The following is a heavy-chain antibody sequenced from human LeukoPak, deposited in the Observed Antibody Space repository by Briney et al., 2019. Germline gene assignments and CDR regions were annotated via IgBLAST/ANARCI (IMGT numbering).Heavy chain of an antibody. CDR3: AKRPVAGSAIYFDY. V-gene: IGHV3-7*03. Sequence: GGSLRLSCAASGFTFSSYWMSWVRQAPGKGLEWVANIKQDGSEKYYVDSVKGRFTISRDNAKNSLYLQMNSLRAEDTAIYYCAKRPVAGSAIYFDYWGQGTLVTVSS. D-gene: IGHD6-19*01. CDR2: IKQDGSEK. CDR1: GFTFSSYW. J-gene: IGHJ4*02.